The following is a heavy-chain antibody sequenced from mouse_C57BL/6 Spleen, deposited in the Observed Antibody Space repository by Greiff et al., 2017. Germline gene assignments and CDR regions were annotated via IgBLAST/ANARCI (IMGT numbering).Heavy chain of an antibody. J-gene: IGHJ2*01. V-gene: IGHV5-17*01. D-gene: IGHD1-1*01. CDR1: GFTFSDYG. CDR3: AREAYYGSSYNFDY. CDR2: ISSGSSTI. Sequence: EVQGVASGGGLVKPGGSLKLSCAASGFTFSDYGMHWVRQAPEKGLEWVAYISSGSSTIYYADTVKGRFTISRDNAKNTLFLQMTSLRSEDTAMYYCAREAYYGSSYNFDYWGQGTTLTVSS.